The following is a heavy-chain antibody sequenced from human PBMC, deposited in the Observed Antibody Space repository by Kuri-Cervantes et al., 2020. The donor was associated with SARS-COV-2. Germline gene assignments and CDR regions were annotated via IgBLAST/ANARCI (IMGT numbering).Heavy chain of an antibody. J-gene: IGHJ3*02. D-gene: IGHD2-15*01. V-gene: IGHV3-13*03. CDR3: AKVDYCSGGSCYPGGAFDI. CDR2: IGTAGDT. CDR1: GFTFSSYD. Sequence: GGSLRLSCAACGFTFSSYDMHWVRQATGKGLEWVSAIGTAGDTYYPGSVKGQFTISRENAKNSLYLQMNSLRAEDTAVYYCAKVDYCSGGSCYPGGAFDIWGQGTMVTVSS.